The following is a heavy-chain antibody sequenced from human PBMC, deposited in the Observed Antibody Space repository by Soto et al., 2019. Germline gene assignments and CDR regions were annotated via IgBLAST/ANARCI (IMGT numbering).Heavy chain of an antibody. CDR3: ARVQIAGWFDP. D-gene: IGHD6-13*01. V-gene: IGHV4-34*01. CDR1: GGSFGGRY. CDR2: INHIGST. Sequence: SATLPLTCAVYGGSFGGRYWSWVRQPPGKGLEWIGEINHIGSTSYNPSLESRATISVDISKNQFSLKLSSVTAADTAVYYCARVQIAGWFDPWGQGTLVTVSS. J-gene: IGHJ5*02.